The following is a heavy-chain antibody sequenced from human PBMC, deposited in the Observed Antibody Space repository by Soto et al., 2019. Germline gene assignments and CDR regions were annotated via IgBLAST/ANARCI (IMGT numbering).Heavy chain of an antibody. V-gene: IGHV3-11*01. CDR2: ISSSGNII. CDR1: GFTFSDYY. J-gene: IGHJ2*01. CDR3: ARGNSDSCWYFGL. Sequence: QVQLVESGGGLVKSGGSLRLSCAASGFTFSDYYMIWIRQAPGKGLEWVSYISSSGNIIYYADSVKGRFTISRDNAKNSLYLQMNRLRAEDTAVYYCARGNSDSCWYFGLWGRGTLVTVSS. D-gene: IGHD3-22*01.